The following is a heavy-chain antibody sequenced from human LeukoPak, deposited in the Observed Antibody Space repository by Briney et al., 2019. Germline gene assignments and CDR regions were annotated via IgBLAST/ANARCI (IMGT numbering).Heavy chain of an antibody. D-gene: IGHD5-24*01. V-gene: IGHV3-30*04. CDR2: ISFDRSDK. CDR1: GFTFSNYA. Sequence: GGSLRLSCAASGFTFSNYAMHWVRQAPGKGLEWVAVISFDRSDKYYADSVKGRLSISRDNSKNTLYLQMNSLGTEDTAVYYCAKRDGYNSGPFDYWGQGTLVTVSS. J-gene: IGHJ4*02. CDR3: AKRDGYNSGPFDY.